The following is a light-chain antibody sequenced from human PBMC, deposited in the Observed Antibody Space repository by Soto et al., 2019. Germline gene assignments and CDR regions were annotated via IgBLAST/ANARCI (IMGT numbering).Light chain of an antibody. CDR2: SNT. Sequence: QPVLTQPPSASGTPGQTIAISCSGGSSNIGSHTVNWYQQLPGTAPRLLIYSNTQRPSGVPDRFSSSKSGTSASLAISGLQSEYEGDYYCAAWDDSLNTVVFGGGTKVTVL. J-gene: IGLJ2*01. V-gene: IGLV1-44*01. CDR3: AAWDDSLNTVV. CDR1: SSNIGSHT.